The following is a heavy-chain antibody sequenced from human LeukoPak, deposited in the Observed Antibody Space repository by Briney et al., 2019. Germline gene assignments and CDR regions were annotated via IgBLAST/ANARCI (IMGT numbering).Heavy chain of an antibody. Sequence: GGSLRLSCAASGFTVSSNYMSWVRQAPGKGLEWVSGIHSAGTTYYADSVKGRFTISRDNSKNTLYLQMNSLRAEDTAVYYCARVDYGDYGFDYWGQGTLVTVSS. CDR2: IHSAGTT. D-gene: IGHD4-17*01. CDR3: ARVDYGDYGFDY. CDR1: GFTVSSNY. V-gene: IGHV3-53*01. J-gene: IGHJ4*02.